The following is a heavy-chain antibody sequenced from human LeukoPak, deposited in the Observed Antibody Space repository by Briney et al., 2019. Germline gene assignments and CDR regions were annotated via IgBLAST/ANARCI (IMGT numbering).Heavy chain of an antibody. CDR2: ISGSGYST. J-gene: IGHJ4*02. Sequence: PGGSLRLSCAASGFTFSSYAMSWVRQAPWKGLEWVSAISGSGYSTYYADSVKGRFTISRDNSKNTLYLQMNSLRAGDTAVYYCAKEAGYSGYDYPDYWGQGTLVTVSS. D-gene: IGHD5-12*01. CDR3: AKEAGYSGYDYPDY. CDR1: GFTFSSYA. V-gene: IGHV3-23*01.